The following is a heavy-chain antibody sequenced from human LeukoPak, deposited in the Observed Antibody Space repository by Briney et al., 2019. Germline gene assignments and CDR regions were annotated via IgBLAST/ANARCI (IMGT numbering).Heavy chain of an antibody. D-gene: IGHD1-26*01. CDR3: ARTSGSYSSDY. V-gene: IGHV1-69*02. CDR2: IIPILGIA. J-gene: IGHJ4*02. Sequence: SVKVSFKASGCTFSSHTISWVRQAPAQGLEWMGRIIPILGIANYAQKFQGRVTITADKSTSTAYMELRSLRCEDTAVYYCARTSGSYSSDYWGQGTLVTVSS. CDR1: GCTFSSHT.